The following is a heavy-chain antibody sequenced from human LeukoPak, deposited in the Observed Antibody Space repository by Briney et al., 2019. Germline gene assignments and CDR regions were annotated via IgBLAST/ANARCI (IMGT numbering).Heavy chain of an antibody. CDR2: ISYDGSNK. D-gene: IGHD3-22*01. Sequence: GRSLRFSCAASGFTFSSYAMHWVRQAPGKGLEWVAVISYDGSNKYYADSVKGRFTISRDNSKNTLYLQMNSLRAEDTAVYYCARDRGITMIVVAYYFDYWGQGTLVTVSS. V-gene: IGHV3-30-3*01. CDR1: GFTFSSYA. CDR3: ARDRGITMIVVAYYFDY. J-gene: IGHJ4*02.